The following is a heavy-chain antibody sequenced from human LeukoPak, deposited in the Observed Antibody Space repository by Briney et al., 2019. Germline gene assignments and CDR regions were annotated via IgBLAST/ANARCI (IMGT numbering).Heavy chain of an antibody. CDR1: GFTFTSYN. CDR2: ISTSSSYI. D-gene: IGHD1-26*01. J-gene: IGHJ4*02. Sequence: GGSLRLSCAASGFTFTSYNMNWVRQAPGKGLEWVSSISTSSSYIYYADSVKGRFTISRDNAKNSLYLQMNSLRAEDTAVYYCAKDSQWGKVGTKGGYFDYWGQGTLVTVSS. CDR3: AKDSQWGKVGTKGGYFDY. V-gene: IGHV3-21*01.